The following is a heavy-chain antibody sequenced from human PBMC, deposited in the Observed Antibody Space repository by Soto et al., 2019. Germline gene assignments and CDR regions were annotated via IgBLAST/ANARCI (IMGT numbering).Heavy chain of an antibody. J-gene: IGHJ4*02. CDR2: ISSSSSYI. CDR3: ARVFTGYSYGFGYFDY. Sequence: EVQLVESGGGLVKPGGSLRLSCAASGFTFSSYSMNWVRQAPGKGLEWVSSISSSSSYIYYADSVKGRFTISRDNAKNSLYLQMKSLRAEDTAVYYCARVFTGYSYGFGYFDYWGQGTLVTVSS. CDR1: GFTFSSYS. D-gene: IGHD5-18*01. V-gene: IGHV3-21*01.